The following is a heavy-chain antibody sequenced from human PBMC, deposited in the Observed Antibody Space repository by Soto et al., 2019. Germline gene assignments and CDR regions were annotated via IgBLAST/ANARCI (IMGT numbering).Heavy chain of an antibody. V-gene: IGHV3-53*01. J-gene: IGHJ4*02. Sequence: VQLVESGGDLIQPGGSLRLSCAASGFSFNYNHMTWVRQAPGRGPEWVSTVYYNGNTNHADSVKGRFTISRDTSKNMPYLQMNSLRAEDTVVYYCATGVDTAKSGYWGQGPLVSVSS. CDR3: ATGVDTAKSGY. D-gene: IGHD5-18*01. CDR2: VYYNGNT. CDR1: GFSFNYNH.